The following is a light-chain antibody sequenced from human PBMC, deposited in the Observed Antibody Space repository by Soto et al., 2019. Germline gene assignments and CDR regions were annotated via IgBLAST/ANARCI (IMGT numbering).Light chain of an antibody. V-gene: IGKV4-1*01. CDR3: QQYYNNPPYT. J-gene: IGKJ2*01. CDR1: QSVLYSSNNKNY. Sequence: DIVMTQSPDSLAVSLGERATINCKSSQSVLYSSNNKNYLAWYQQKPGQPPKLLIYWASTRESGVPDRFSGSGSCTAFSLTISSMQAADVAVYYCQQYYNNPPYTFGQGTKLEIK. CDR2: WAS.